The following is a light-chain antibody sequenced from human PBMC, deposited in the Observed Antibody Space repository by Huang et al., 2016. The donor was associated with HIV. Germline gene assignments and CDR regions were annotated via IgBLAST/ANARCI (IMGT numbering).Light chain of an antibody. CDR3: QQHNTYPWM. CDR1: QDIANS. J-gene: IGKJ1*01. CDR2: GTS. Sequence: DIQMTQTPSAMSASVGDRVTITCRASQDIANSLAWFQQKPGKAPRPLIYGTSTLRSGVPSRFSDSGSGTEFTLTISSLQPEDFATYYCQQHNTYPWMFGQGTKVEVK. V-gene: IGKV1-17*03.